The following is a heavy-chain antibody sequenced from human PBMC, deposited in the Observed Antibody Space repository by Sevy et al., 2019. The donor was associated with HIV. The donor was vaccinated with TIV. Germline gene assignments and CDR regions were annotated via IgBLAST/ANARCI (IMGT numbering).Heavy chain of an antibody. CDR2: IHGGDDTT. Sequence: GSLRLSCAASGFGLNGNAMSWVRQAPGKGLEWVAAIHGGDDTTHYGDSVKGRFTISRDSFKNILYLQMDSLRVEDTAVYYCAKDILGWAFDYWGHGTLVTVSS. J-gene: IGHJ4*01. CDR1: GFGLNGNA. CDR3: AKDILGWAFDY. V-gene: IGHV3-23*01. D-gene: IGHD3-3*01.